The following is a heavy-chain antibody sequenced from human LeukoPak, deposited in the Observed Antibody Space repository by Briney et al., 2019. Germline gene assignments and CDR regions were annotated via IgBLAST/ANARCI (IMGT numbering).Heavy chain of an antibody. CDR3: VRDSGSGVDY. CDR1: GFTFSPYW. Sequence: GGSLRLSCAASGFTFSPYWMLWFRQVPGKGLEFVSRIDAGGTGTIYADSVRGRFTMSRDNAQSTLYLQMNSLRADDTAVYYCVRDSGSGVDYWGQGTLVTVSS. D-gene: IGHD3-10*01. CDR2: IDAGGTGT. J-gene: IGHJ4*02. V-gene: IGHV3-74*01.